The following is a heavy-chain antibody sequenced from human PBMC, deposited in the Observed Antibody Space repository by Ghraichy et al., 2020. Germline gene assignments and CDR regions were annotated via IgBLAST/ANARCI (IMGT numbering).Heavy chain of an antibody. CDR3: ARVSRPYYDFWSGYWPAGYYGMDV. D-gene: IGHD3-3*01. CDR1: GGSTSSYY. Sequence: SETLSLTCTVSGGSTSSYYSSWIRPPPRQGLEWIGYIYYSGSTNYNPSLQTRVTISVDTSKNQFSLKLRSVTAADTAVYYCARVSRPYYDFWSGYWPAGYYGMDVWDQGTTLTVS. CDR2: IYYSGST. J-gene: IGHJ6*02. V-gene: IGHV4-59*01.